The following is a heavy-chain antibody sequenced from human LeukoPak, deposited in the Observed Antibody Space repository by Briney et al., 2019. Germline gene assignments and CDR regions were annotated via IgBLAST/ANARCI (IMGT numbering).Heavy chain of an antibody. V-gene: IGHV3-48*01. CDR1: GFTFSSYA. J-gene: IGHJ6*03. CDR3: AREYYDSSGYYPVPYYYYMDV. CDR2: ISSSSSTI. D-gene: IGHD3-22*01. Sequence: PGGSLRLSCAASGFTFSSYAMSWVRQAPGKGLEWVSYISSSSSTIYYADSVKGRFTISRDNAENSLYLQMNSLRAEDTAVYYCAREYYDSSGYYPVPYYYYMDVWGKGTTVTVSS.